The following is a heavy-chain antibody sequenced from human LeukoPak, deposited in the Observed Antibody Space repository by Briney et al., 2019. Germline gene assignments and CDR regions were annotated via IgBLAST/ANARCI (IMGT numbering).Heavy chain of an antibody. CDR1: GGSFNIYY. V-gene: IGHV4-34*01. D-gene: IGHD6-19*01. CDR2: VNHSGTT. CDR3: ARGRAEYSSGWFRYNWFDP. J-gene: IGHJ5*02. Sequence: SETLSLTCAVYGGSFNIYYWTWIRQPPGKGLEWIGEVNHSGTTNYTPSLKSRVTIPVDTSKDQFSLKLTSVTAADTAMYFCARGRAEYSSGWFRYNWFDPWGQGTLVIVSS.